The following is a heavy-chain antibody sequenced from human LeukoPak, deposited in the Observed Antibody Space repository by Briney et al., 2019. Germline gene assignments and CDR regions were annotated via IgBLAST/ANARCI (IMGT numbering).Heavy chain of an antibody. J-gene: IGHJ4*02. Sequence: PGGSLRLSCAASGFTFSSYAMSWVRQAPGKGLEWVSAISGSGGSTYYADSVKGRFTISRDNSKNTLYLQMNSLRAEGTAVYYCAKDAEDIVVVPAAIFDYWGQGTLVTVSS. CDR2: ISGSGGST. V-gene: IGHV3-23*01. CDR3: AKDAEDIVVVPAAIFDY. CDR1: GFTFSSYA. D-gene: IGHD2-2*01.